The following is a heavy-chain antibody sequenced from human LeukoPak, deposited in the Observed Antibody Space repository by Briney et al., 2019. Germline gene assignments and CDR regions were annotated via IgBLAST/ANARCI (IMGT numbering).Heavy chain of an antibody. V-gene: IGHV4-34*01. CDR2: INHSGST. Sequence: SETLSLTCAVYGGSFSGYYWSWIRQPPGKGLEWIGEINHSGSTNYNPSRKSRVTISVDTSKNQFSLKLSSVTAADTAVYYCARVPGDYYDSSGYYAFDYWGQGTLVTVSS. J-gene: IGHJ4*02. CDR1: GGSFSGYY. D-gene: IGHD3-22*01. CDR3: ARVPGDYYDSSGYYAFDY.